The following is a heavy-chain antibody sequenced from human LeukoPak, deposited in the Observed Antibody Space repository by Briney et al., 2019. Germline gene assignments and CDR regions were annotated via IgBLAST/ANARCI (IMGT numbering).Heavy chain of an antibody. J-gene: IGHJ4*02. D-gene: IGHD5-12*01. V-gene: IGHV1-2*02. CDR1: DFRDYY. Sequence: GASVKVSCKTSDFRDYYMNWVRQAPGQGLERLGWINPKSGDTDYAQKFQGRVTMTRDTSISTAYMELSGLKPDDTAIYFCASGYSGYDLNYWGQGTQVTVSS. CDR2: INPKSGDT. CDR3: ASGYSGYDLNY.